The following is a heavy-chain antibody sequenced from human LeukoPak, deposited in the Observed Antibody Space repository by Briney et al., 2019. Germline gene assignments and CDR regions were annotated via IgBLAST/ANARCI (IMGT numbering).Heavy chain of an antibody. D-gene: IGHD5-18*01. Sequence: GGSLRLSCAASGFTFSSYWMSWVRQAPGKGLEWVANIKQDGSEEVCVDSVKGRFTISRDNAKNSLFLQLNTLRAEDTAVYYCAVQLWPPGWGQGTLVTVSS. CDR2: IKQDGSEE. V-gene: IGHV3-7*05. CDR1: GFTFSSYW. CDR3: AVQLWPPG. J-gene: IGHJ4*02.